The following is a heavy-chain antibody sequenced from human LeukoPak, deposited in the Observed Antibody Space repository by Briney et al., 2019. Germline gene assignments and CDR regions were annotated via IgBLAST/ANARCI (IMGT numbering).Heavy chain of an antibody. Sequence: GESLKISCEVSGHRFTNHWIGWVRQMPGKGLEWMGIINLGDSDTKYSPSFQGQVTISLDKSISTAYLQWRSLKAPDTAMYYCARRPYSGSPNWFDPWAREPWSPSPQ. J-gene: IGHJ5*02. CDR2: INLGDSDT. CDR1: GHRFTNHW. CDR3: ARRPYSGSPNWFDP. V-gene: IGHV5-51*01. D-gene: IGHD1-26*01.